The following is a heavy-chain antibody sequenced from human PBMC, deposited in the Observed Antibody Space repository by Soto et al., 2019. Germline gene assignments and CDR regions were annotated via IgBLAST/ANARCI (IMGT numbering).Heavy chain of an antibody. CDR2: ISSNGIGT. J-gene: IGHJ6*03. V-gene: IGHV3-64*01. D-gene: IGHD6-6*01. CDR1: GFTFSSEA. CDR3: ARRARADYYYMDV. Sequence: EVQLVESGEALAQPGGSRRLSCAASGFTFSSEAMDWVRQAPGKGLEYVSGISSNGIGTYYASSVKGRFTISRDNSRDTVYLQMDSLRPEDMAVYYCARRARADYYYMDVWGKGTTVTVS.